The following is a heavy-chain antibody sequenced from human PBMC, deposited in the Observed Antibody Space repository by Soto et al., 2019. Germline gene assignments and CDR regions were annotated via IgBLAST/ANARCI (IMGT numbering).Heavy chain of an antibody. Sequence: ASETLFVTCTLSGRSLKRYNGTCVRQPPGKGLEWIGQIYYTGSTNYNPSLKGRVTISVDRSKNQFSLRLSSVTAADTAVYYCATAKTTLYNWFDPWGQGTLVTVSS. CDR3: ATAKTTLYNWFDP. CDR1: GRSLKRYN. J-gene: IGHJ5*02. CDR2: IYYTGST. D-gene: IGHD1-7*01. V-gene: IGHV4-59*08.